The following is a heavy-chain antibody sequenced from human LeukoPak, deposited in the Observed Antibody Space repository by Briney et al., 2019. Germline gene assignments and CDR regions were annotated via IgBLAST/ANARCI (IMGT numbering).Heavy chain of an antibody. D-gene: IGHD6-13*01. CDR3: TSSIAAAGNYYYGMDV. CDR2: IRSKANSYAT. V-gene: IGHV3-73*01. Sequence: PGGSLRLSCAASGFTFSGSAMHWVRQASGKGLEWVGRIRSKANSYATAYVASGKGRFTISRDDSKNTAYLQMNSLKTEDTAVYYCTSSIAAAGNYYYGMDVWGQGTTVTVSS. J-gene: IGHJ6*02. CDR1: GFTFSGSA.